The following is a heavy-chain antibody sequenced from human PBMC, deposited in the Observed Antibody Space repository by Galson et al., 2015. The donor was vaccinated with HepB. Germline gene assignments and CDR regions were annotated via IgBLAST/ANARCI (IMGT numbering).Heavy chain of an antibody. D-gene: IGHD3-16*02. CDR3: ARDRRDRDCFDY. V-gene: IGHV3-11*06. CDR2: ISSSSSYT. J-gene: IGHJ4*02. Sequence: SLRLSCAASGFTFSDYYMSWIRQAPGKGLEWVSYISSSSSYTNYADSVKGRFTISRDNAKNSLYLQMNSLRAEDTAVYYCARDRRDRDCFDYWGQGTLVTVSS. CDR1: GFTFSDYY.